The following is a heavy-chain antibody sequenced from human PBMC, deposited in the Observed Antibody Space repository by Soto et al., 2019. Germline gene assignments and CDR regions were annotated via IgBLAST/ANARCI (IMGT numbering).Heavy chain of an antibody. CDR2: IYWDDDK. CDR3: AHSYPNIYSCVSYRTHAFDI. D-gene: IGHD3-16*02. V-gene: IGHV2-5*02. J-gene: IGHJ3*02. CDR1: GFSLSTSGVG. Sequence: QITLKESGPTLVKPTQTLTLTCTFSGFSLSTSGVGVGWIRQPPGKALEWLALIYWDDDKHYSPSLKSRLTITKDTAKNQLVLTMANMDPVDTATYYCAHSYPNIYSCVSYRTHAFDIWCQGTMVTVSS.